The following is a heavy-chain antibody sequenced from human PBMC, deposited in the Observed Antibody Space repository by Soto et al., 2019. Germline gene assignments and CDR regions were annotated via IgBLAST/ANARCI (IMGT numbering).Heavy chain of an antibody. CDR3: AKEVSYGDPYFDY. V-gene: IGHV3-30*18. CDR1: GFTFSSYG. CDR2: ISYDGSNK. J-gene: IGHJ4*02. Sequence: GGSLRLSCAASGFTFSSYGMHWVRQAPGKGLEWVAVISYDGSNKYYADSVKGRFTISRDNSKNTLYLQMNSLRAEDTAVYYCAKEVSYGDPYFDYWGQGTLVTVSS. D-gene: IGHD4-17*01.